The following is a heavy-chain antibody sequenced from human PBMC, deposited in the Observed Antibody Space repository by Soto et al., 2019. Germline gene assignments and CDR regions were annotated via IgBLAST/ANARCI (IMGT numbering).Heavy chain of an antibody. CDR2: INPNSGGT. Sequence: EASVKVSCKASGYTFTGYYMHWVRQAPGQGLEWMGWINPNSGGTNYAQKFQGWVTMTRDTSISTAYMELSRLRSDDTAVYYCARDLGITGTSLGYWGQGTLVTVSS. CDR1: GYTFTGYY. V-gene: IGHV1-2*04. J-gene: IGHJ4*02. CDR3: ARDLGITGTSLGY. D-gene: IGHD1-20*01.